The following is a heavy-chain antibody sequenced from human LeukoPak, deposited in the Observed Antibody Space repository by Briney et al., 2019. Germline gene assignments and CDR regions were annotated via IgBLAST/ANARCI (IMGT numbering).Heavy chain of an antibody. V-gene: IGHV4-59*08. CDR1: GGSISRYY. CDR2: ILYTAST. J-gene: IGHJ4*02. Sequence: SETLSLTCNVSGGSISRYYWSWIRQSPGKGLEWIGYILYTASTKYNPSLKSRVTISVDTSKNQVSLKLTSVTAADTAVYYCMRGGRQYHSWGQGTLVTVSS. CDR3: MRGGRQYHS. D-gene: IGHD1-14*01.